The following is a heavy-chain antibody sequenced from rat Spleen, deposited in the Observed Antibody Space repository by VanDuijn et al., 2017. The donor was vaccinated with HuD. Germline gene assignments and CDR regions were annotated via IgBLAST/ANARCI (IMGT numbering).Heavy chain of an antibody. CDR2: ISPSGGGT. V-gene: IGHV5S23*01. D-gene: IGHD1-5*01. Sequence: EVQLVESGGGLVQPGRSLELSCAASGFIFRNYDMAWVRQAPTKGLEWVASISPSGGGTYYRDSVKGRFTISRDNAKSTLYLQMDSLRSEDTATYYCATDTTLYFDYWGQGVMVTVSS. J-gene: IGHJ2*01. CDR3: ATDTTLYFDY. CDR1: GFIFRNYD.